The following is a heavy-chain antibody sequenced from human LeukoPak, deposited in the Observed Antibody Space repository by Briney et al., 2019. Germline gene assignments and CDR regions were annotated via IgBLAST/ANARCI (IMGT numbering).Heavy chain of an antibody. J-gene: IGHJ4*02. CDR2: VSQGVRN. CDR3: ARERASSRGCFDY. V-gene: IGHV4-34*01. CDR1: GRSLSIYY. D-gene: IGHD6-13*01. Sequence: SETQSLMCSVYGRSLSIYYWGSTRLSPGEGLECIGVVSQGVRNNYKPSLKSRVTISVDTSKNQISLKLNSVTAADTAVYYCARERASSRGCFDYWGQGTLVTVSS.